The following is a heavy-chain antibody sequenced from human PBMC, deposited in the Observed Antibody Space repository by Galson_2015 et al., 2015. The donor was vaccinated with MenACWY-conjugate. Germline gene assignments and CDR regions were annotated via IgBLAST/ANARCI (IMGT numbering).Heavy chain of an antibody. V-gene: IGHV3-30*04. CDR3: ARLKYRYSGSYSRAPINYFDY. CDR2: ISYDGSNK. Sequence: SLRLSCAASGFTFSSYAMHWVRQAPGKGLEWVAVISYDGSNKYYADSVKGRFTISRDNSKNTLYLQMNSLRAEDTAVYYCARLKYRYSGSYSRAPINYFDYWGQGTLVTVSS. J-gene: IGHJ4*02. CDR1: GFTFSSYA. D-gene: IGHD1-26*01.